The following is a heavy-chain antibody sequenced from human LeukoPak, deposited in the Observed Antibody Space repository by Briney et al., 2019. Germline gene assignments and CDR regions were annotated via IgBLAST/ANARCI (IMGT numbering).Heavy chain of an antibody. D-gene: IGHD1-14*01. CDR2: IRYDGSNK. Sequence: GGSLRLSCAASGFTFSSYGMHWVRQAPGKGLEWVAFIRYDGSNKYYADSVKGRFTISRDNSKNTLYLQMGSLRAEDMAVYYCARAVPPTLDPWGQGTLVTVSS. J-gene: IGHJ5*02. V-gene: IGHV3-30*02. CDR1: GFTFSSYG. CDR3: ARAVPPTLDP.